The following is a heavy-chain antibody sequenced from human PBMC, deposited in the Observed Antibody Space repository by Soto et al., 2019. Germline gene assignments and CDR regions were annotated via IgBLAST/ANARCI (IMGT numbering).Heavy chain of an antibody. CDR3: ARATTVRSYYYYGMDV. D-gene: IGHD3-10*01. CDR2: IYPGDSDT. Sequence: GESLKISCKGSGYSFTSYWIGWVRQMPGKGLEWMGIIYPGDSDTRYSPSFQGQVTISADKSISTAYLQWSSLKASDTAMYYCARATTVRSYYYYGMDVWGQGTTVTVSS. CDR1: GYSFTSYW. V-gene: IGHV5-51*01. J-gene: IGHJ6*02.